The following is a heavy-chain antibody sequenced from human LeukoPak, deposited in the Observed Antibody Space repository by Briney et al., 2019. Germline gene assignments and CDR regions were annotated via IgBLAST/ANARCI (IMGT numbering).Heavy chain of an antibody. V-gene: IGHV3-30*03. Sequence: GMSLRLSCAASGFTFRSYGMHWVRQAPGKGLEWVAVVADDGNHKVYADSAKGRFTIYRDNSKNTLYLQMNSLRAEDTAVYYCARVLVTTYYYGMDVWGQGTTVTVSS. J-gene: IGHJ6*02. CDR2: VADDGNHK. CDR3: ARVLVTTYYYGMDV. CDR1: GFTFRSYG. D-gene: IGHD3-9*01.